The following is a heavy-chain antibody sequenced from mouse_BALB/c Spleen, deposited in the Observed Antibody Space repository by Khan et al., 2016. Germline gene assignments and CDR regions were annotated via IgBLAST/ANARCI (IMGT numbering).Heavy chain of an antibody. CDR1: GFEFSRFW. D-gene: IGHD2-4*01. CDR2: INPDSSTL. J-gene: IGHJ3*01. CDR3: VREGMIMTPWFAD. V-gene: IGHV4-1*02. Sequence: EVQLVESGGGLVQPGGSLKLSCAASGFEFSRFWMNWVRKAPGKGLDWIGEINPDSSTLNYTPSLKDKFIIFRDNAKNTLYLQMSKVRTEDTAHYYCVREGMIMTPWFADWGQGTLVTVAA.